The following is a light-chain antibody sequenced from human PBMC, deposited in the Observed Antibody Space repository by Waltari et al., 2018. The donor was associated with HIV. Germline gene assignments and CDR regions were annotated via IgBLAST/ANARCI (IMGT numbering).Light chain of an antibody. CDR1: GSDVGTSKH. V-gene: IGLV2-14*01. CDR2: EVF. CDR3: TSYTTSTTLI. Sequence: SALTQPASVSGSPGQSITISCSGTGSDVGTSKHFSWYQQHPGKAPKLLIYEVFNRPSGISNRFSGSKSGNTASLTVSGLRTEDEADYYCTSYTTSTTLIFGGGTTVTVL. J-gene: IGLJ2*01.